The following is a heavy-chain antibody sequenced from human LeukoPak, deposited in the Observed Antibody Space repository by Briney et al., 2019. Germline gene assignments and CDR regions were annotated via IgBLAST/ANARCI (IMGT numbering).Heavy chain of an antibody. CDR1: GGSFSGYY. D-gene: IGHD3-10*01. Sequence: SETLSLTCAVYGGSFSGYYWSWIRQPPGRGLEWIGEINHSGSTNYNPSLKSRVTISVDTSKNQFSLKLSSVTAADTAVYYCARANPAQLYYNNITFRRFIFNFFDYGAREPWSPSPQ. CDR2: INHSGST. J-gene: IGHJ4*02. CDR3: ARANPAQLYYNNITFRRFIFNFFDY. V-gene: IGHV4-34*01.